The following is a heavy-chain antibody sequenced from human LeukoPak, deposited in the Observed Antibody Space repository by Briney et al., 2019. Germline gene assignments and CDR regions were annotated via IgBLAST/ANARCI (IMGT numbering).Heavy chain of an antibody. CDR1: GLTVSSKY. J-gene: IGHJ4*02. V-gene: IGHV3-66*01. Sequence: GESLRLSCAVSGLTVSSKYMSWVRQAPGKGLEWVSVIYSGGTTYYPDSVKGRFSISRDNSKNTLYLQMNSLRVEDTAVYYCAKFIETDHSFDHWGQGTLVTVSS. CDR2: IYSGGTT. CDR3: AKFIETDHSFDH. D-gene: IGHD5-24*01.